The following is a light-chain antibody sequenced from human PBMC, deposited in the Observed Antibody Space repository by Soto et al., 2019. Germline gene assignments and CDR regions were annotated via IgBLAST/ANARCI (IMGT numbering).Light chain of an antibody. CDR2: KAS. J-gene: IGKJ5*01. CDR1: QSISNH. V-gene: IGKV1-5*03. Sequence: DIQMTQSPSSLSASVEDRVIITCRASQSISNHLNCYQQKPGKAPKLLIYKASSLESGVPSRFTGSGSGTEFTLTISSLQPDDFATYYCQQYNSYSYTFGQGTRLEIK. CDR3: QQYNSYSYT.